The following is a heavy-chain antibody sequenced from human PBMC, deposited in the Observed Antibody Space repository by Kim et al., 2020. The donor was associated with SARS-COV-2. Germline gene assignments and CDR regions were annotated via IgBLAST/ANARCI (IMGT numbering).Heavy chain of an antibody. CDR3: ARVPRDCSSTSCRYGYFDY. CDR2: ISAYNGNT. CDR1: GYTFTSYG. J-gene: IGHJ4*02. V-gene: IGHV1-18*01. D-gene: IGHD2-2*01. Sequence: ASVKVSCKASGYTFTSYGISWVRQAPGQGLEWMGWISAYNGNTNYAQKLQGRVTMTTDTSTSTAYMELRSLRSDDTAVYYCARVPRDCSSTSCRYGYFDYWGQGTLVTVSS.